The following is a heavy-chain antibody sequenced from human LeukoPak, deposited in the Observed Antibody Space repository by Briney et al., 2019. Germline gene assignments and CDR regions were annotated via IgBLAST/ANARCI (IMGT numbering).Heavy chain of an antibody. CDR3: ARTPISMVRGVILSGVDY. CDR1: GFTFSSYA. Sequence: PGGSLRLSCAASGFTFSSYAMHWVRQAPGKGLEWVAVISYDGSNIYYADSVKGRFTISRDISKNTLYLQMNSLRAEDTAVYYCARTPISMVRGVILSGVDYWGQGTLVTVSS. D-gene: IGHD3-10*01. V-gene: IGHV3-30*04. J-gene: IGHJ4*02. CDR2: ISYDGSNI.